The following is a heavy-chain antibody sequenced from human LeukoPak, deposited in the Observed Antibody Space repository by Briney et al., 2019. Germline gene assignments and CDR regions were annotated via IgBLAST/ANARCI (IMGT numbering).Heavy chain of an antibody. CDR3: ARGWDGIAVAGSFDY. D-gene: IGHD6-19*01. V-gene: IGHV4-59*01. CDR2: IYYSGST. J-gene: IGHJ4*02. CDR1: GGSISGYY. Sequence: PSETLSLTCTVSGGSISGYYWSWIRQPPGKGLEWIGDIYYSGSTNYNPSLTSRVTMSVDTSKNQFSLKLNSVTAADTAVYYCARGWDGIAVAGSFDYWGQGTLVTVSS.